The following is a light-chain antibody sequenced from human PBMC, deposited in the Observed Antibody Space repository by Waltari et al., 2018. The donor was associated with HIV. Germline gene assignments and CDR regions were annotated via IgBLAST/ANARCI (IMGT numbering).Light chain of an antibody. CDR1: SSNIGSRS. CDR3: SAWDVTLNGLV. V-gene: IGLV1-44*01. Sequence: QSLLTQSPSASGTPGQRVNLSCFGPSSNIGSRSVHWYQHFPGTPPKLLIFSNTERPSGVPDRFSGSKSGTSASLAISGLHSQDEADYYCSAWDVTLNGLVFGGGTRLSVL. J-gene: IGLJ2*01. CDR2: SNT.